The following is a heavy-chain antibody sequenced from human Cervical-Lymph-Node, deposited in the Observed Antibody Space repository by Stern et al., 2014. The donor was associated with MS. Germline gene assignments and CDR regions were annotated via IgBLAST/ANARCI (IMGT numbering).Heavy chain of an antibody. Sequence: VQLVQSGAEVKKPGSSVKVSCKASGGTFSSYAISWVRKAPGQGLEWMGGIIPIFGTANYAQKFQGRVTITADKSTSTAYMELSSLRSEDTAVYYCARDKGANWGSHYYYGMDVWGQGTTVTVSS. CDR1: GGTFSSYA. J-gene: IGHJ6*02. CDR2: IIPIFGTA. D-gene: IGHD7-27*01. V-gene: IGHV1-69*06. CDR3: ARDKGANWGSHYYYGMDV.